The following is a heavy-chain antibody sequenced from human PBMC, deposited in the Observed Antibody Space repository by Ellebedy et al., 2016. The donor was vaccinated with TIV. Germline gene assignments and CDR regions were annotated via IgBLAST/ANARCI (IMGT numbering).Heavy chain of an antibody. CDR3: VKDTAPYYGVFDY. CDR1: GFTFSSYG. Sequence: PGGSLRLSCAASGFTFSSYGMHWVRQAPGKGLEWVSSISDSGVSTYYADSVKGRFTISRDDSKNTVYLQLNNLTAEDTATYFCVKDTAPYYGVFDYWGQGALVTVSS. CDR2: ISDSGVST. D-gene: IGHD3-3*01. J-gene: IGHJ4*02. V-gene: IGHV3-23*01.